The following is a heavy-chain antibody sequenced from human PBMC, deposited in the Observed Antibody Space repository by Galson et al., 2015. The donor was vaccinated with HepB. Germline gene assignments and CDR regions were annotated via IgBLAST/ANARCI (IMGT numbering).Heavy chain of an antibody. J-gene: IGHJ6*03. V-gene: IGHV1-69*13. CDR2: IIPIFGTA. D-gene: IGHD4-23*01. Sequence: SVKVSCKASGGTFSSYAIRWVRQAPGQGLEWMGGIIPIFGTANYAQKFQGRVTITADESTSTAYMELSSLRSEDTAVYYCALPFPAKRGGNHYYYYYMDVWGKGTTVTVSS. CDR3: ALPFPAKRGGNHYYYYYMDV. CDR1: GGTFSSYA.